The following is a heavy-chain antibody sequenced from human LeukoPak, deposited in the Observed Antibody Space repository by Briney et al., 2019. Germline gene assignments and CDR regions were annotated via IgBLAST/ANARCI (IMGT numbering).Heavy chain of an antibody. Sequence: SETLSLICTVSGVSISSYYWNWMRQSPGKGLEWIGYSHYGGTTNYNPSLRSRVTISVDTPKNQFSLKLSSVSAADTAVYYCARWGEDGGYVVHAFDIWGQGSMVTVSS. CDR2: SHYGGTT. CDR1: GVSISSYY. V-gene: IGHV4-59*01. D-gene: IGHD5-12*01. CDR3: ARWGEDGGYVVHAFDI. J-gene: IGHJ3*02.